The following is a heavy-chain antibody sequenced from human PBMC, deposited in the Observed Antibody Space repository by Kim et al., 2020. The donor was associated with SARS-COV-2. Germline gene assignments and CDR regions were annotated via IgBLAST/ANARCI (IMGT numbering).Heavy chain of an antibody. CDR2: VSASGST. Sequence: SETLSLTCSVSGDSVTNNTLYWSWIRQPAGKGLEWIGRVSASGSTNYKSSLRSRVTISLDTSKTQFSLKLNSATAADTAVYYCAREGRWSTALDYWGPGTLVTVSS. V-gene: IGHV4-61*02. CDR1: GDSVTNNTLY. D-gene: IGHD2-21*02. CDR3: AREGRWSTALDY. J-gene: IGHJ4*02.